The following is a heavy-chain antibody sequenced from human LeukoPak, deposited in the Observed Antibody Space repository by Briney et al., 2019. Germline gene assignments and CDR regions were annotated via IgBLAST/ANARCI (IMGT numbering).Heavy chain of an antibody. CDR1: GASISSYY. CDR2: TYYSGST. Sequence: SETLSLTCTVSGASISSYYWNWIRQPPGKGLEWIGSTYYSGSTDYNPSLKSRVTISVDTSKNQFSLKLTSVTAADAAVYYCARGAGVKGLGDFYDSSGYYYRAFDIWGQGTMVTVSS. CDR3: ARGAGVKGLGDFYDSSGYYYRAFDI. D-gene: IGHD3-22*01. J-gene: IGHJ3*02. V-gene: IGHV4-59*01.